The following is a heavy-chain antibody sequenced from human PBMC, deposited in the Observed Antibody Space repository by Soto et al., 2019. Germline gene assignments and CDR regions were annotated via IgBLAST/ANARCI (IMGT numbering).Heavy chain of an antibody. D-gene: IGHD6-19*01. CDR2: IIPILGIA. Sequence: QVQLVQSGAEVKKPGSSVKVSCKASGGTFSSYTISWVRQAPGQGLEWMGRIIPILGIANYAQKFQGRVRITSHKTTRTAYMELRSLRAEYTDVYYGARAEESKSGGWYTNAFDIWGQGTMVTVSS. V-gene: IGHV1-69*02. J-gene: IGHJ3*02. CDR3: ARAEESKSGGWYTNAFDI. CDR1: GGTFSSYT.